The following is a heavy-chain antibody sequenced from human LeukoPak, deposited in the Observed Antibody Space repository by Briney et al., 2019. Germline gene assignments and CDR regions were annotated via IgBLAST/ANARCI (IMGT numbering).Heavy chain of an antibody. CDR1: GGSVSSGNYY. D-gene: IGHD6-19*01. V-gene: IGHV4-61*01. Sequence: SETLSLTCTVSGGSVSSGNYYWSWIRQPPGKGLEWIGYIVYSGSTNYNPSLKSRVTMSVDTSKNQFSLNLNSVTAADTAVYYCARDSIAVAGKDYWGQGTLVTVSS. CDR2: IVYSGST. CDR3: ARDSIAVAGKDY. J-gene: IGHJ4*02.